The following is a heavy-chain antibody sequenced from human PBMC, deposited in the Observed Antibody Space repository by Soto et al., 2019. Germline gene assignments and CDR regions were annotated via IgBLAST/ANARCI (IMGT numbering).Heavy chain of an antibody. CDR2: ISSGSNYI. CDR1: GFTFSSYT. CDR3: VRGYGSADY. V-gene: IGHV3-21*01. Sequence: EVQLVESGGGLVKPGGSLRLSCAASGFTFSSYTMNWVRQAPDKGLEWVSSISSGSNYIYYADSVKGRFTISRDNAKNSLYLQMNSLRAEDTAVYYCVRGYGSADYWGQGTLVTVSS. D-gene: IGHD5-18*01. J-gene: IGHJ4*02.